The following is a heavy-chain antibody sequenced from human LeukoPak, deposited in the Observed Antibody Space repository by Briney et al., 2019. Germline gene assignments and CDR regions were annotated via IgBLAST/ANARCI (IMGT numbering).Heavy chain of an antibody. J-gene: IGHJ4*02. CDR2: IIPLFGIV. V-gene: IGHV1-69*10. CDR3: ARVASRIDSSGWYYYFDY. Sequence: GASVKVSCKASGGSFSRYAFSWVRQAPGQGLEWMGGIIPLFGIVNYAQKFQGRVTITADKSTSTAYMELSSLRSEDTAVYYCARVASRIDSSGWYYYFDYWGQGTLVTVSS. D-gene: IGHD6-19*01. CDR1: GGSFSRYA.